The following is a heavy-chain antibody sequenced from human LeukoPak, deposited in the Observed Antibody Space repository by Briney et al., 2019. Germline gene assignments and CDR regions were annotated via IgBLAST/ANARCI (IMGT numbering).Heavy chain of an antibody. CDR2: IIPIFGTA. J-gene: IGHJ6*03. CDR3: ARGRVIVVDSYYYYYMDV. V-gene: IGHV1-69*13. D-gene: IGHD3-22*01. CDR1: GGTFSSYA. Sequence: SVKVSYKASGGTFSSYAISWVRQAPGQGLEWMGGIIPIFGTANYAQKFQGRVTITADESTSTAYMELSSLRSEDTAVYYCARGRVIVVDSYYYYYMDVWGKGTTVTISS.